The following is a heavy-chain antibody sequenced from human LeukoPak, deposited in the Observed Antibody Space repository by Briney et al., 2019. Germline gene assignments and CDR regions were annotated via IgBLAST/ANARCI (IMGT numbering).Heavy chain of an antibody. J-gene: IGHJ4*02. V-gene: IGHV4-34*01. CDR2: INYSGTT. Sequence: SETLSLTCAVYGGSFSGYYWGWIRQPPGKGLEWIASINYSGTTYYNPSLKSRVTISRDRSKNQFSLKLSSVTAADTAVYYCARLRDGRWLLEYWGQGTLVTVSS. CDR3: ARLRDGRWLLEY. CDR1: GGSFSGYY. D-gene: IGHD5-24*01.